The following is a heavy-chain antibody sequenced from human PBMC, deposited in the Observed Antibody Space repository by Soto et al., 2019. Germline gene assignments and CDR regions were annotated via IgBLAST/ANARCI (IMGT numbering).Heavy chain of an antibody. D-gene: IGHD3-10*01. J-gene: IGHJ6*02. CDR2: IYSNGDT. V-gene: IGHV4-31*03. CDR1: SDSMNSGGYY. Sequence: QVQLQESGPGLVKPSQTLSLTCSVSSDSMNSGGYYWSWIRQHPGKGLEWIGYIYSNGDTYYNPSLKSRVTISVDTSKNQFSLTLTSVTAADSAAYFCARGRADSAGSSFGRRMDVWGQGTTVTVAS. CDR3: ARGRADSAGSSFGRRMDV.